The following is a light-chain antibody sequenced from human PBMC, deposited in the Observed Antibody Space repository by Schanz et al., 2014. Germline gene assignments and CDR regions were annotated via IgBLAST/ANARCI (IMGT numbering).Light chain of an antibody. V-gene: IGLV2-11*01. CDR3: CSYAGSFWV. J-gene: IGLJ3*02. CDR1: SSDVGGYNY. Sequence: QSALTQPRSVSGSPGQSVTISCTGTSSDVGGYNYVSWYQQHPGKAPQLMIYDVTKRPSGVPDRFSGSKSGNTASLTISGLQAEDEADYYCCSYAGSFWVFGGGTKVTVL. CDR2: DVT.